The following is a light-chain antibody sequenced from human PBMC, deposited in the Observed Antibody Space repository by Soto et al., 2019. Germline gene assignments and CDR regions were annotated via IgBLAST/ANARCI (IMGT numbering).Light chain of an antibody. CDR1: QSVLYSSNNKNS. V-gene: IGKV4-1*01. J-gene: IGKJ4*01. CDR3: QQYYSTPPT. CDR2: WAS. Sequence: DIVMTHSPYSLSVSLGERATINCKSSQSVLYSSNNKNSVAWYQQKPGQPPQLLIYWASTRESGVPDRFSGSESGTDFTLTISSLQAEDVAVYYCQQYYSTPPTFGGGTKVDI.